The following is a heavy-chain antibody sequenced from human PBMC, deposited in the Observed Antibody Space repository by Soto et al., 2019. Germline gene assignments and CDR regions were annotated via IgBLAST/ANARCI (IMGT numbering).Heavy chain of an antibody. CDR1: GFSISAYS. Sequence: EVQLVESGGGLVNPGGSLRLSCTASGFSISAYSLQCVRQVPGKGLEWVSYISSGSTSIYYADSVKARFTISRDNAENSLSLQMNSLRDEDTAVYYCAACRPPSPYDLCYAMDVWGQGTTVSVSS. V-gene: IGHV3-48*02. CDR2: ISSGSTSI. J-gene: IGHJ6*02. D-gene: IGHD1-1*01. CDR3: AACRPPSPYDLCYAMDV.